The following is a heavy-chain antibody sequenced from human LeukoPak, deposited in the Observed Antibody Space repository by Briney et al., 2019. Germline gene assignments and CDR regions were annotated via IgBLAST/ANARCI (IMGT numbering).Heavy chain of an antibody. Sequence: GRSLRLSCAASGFTFSSYAMHWVRQAPGKGLEWVAVISYDGSNKYYADSVKGRFTISRDNSKNTLYLQMNSLRAEDTAVYYCARAEEGYSYGYTYFDYWGQGTLVTVSS. CDR2: ISYDGSNK. CDR3: ARAEEGYSYGYTYFDY. V-gene: IGHV3-30*01. CDR1: GFTFSSYA. J-gene: IGHJ4*02. D-gene: IGHD5-18*01.